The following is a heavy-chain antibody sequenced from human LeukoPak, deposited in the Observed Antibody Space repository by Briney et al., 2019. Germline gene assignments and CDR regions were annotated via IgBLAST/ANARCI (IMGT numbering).Heavy chain of an antibody. CDR2: ISDRGSRT. D-gene: IGHD3-22*01. Sequence: GGSLRLSCAVSGITLSNYGMSWVRQAPGKGLEWVAGISDRGSRTSYADSVKGRFTISTDHPKNTLYLQMNSLRAEDTAVYFCAKRGVVIRVILVGFHKEAYYFDSWGQGALVTVSS. CDR3: AKRGVVIRVILVGFHKEAYYFDS. CDR1: GITLSNYG. J-gene: IGHJ4*02. V-gene: IGHV3-23*01.